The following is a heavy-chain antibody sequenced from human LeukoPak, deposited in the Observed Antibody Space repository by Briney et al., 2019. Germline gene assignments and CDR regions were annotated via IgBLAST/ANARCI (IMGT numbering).Heavy chain of an antibody. V-gene: IGHV1-46*01. Sequence: ASVKVSCKASGYTFISYGINWVRQAPGQGLEWMGIINPRGGSISYAQKFQGRVTMTRDTSTSTVYMELSSLRSEDTAVYYCARDPPYDTSGYYFDYWGQGTLVTVSS. CDR1: GYTFISYG. D-gene: IGHD3-22*01. J-gene: IGHJ4*02. CDR2: INPRGGSI. CDR3: ARDPPYDTSGYYFDY.